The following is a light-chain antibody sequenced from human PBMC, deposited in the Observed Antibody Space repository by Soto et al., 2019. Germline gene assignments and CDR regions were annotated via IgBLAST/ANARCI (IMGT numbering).Light chain of an antibody. J-gene: IGKJ4*01. CDR3: TQHNSYPVT. CDR2: AAS. CDR1: QGIRND. V-gene: IGKV1-17*01. Sequence: DLQMTQSPSSLSASVGDRVTITCRASQGIRNDLAWYQQRPGKAPKRLIYAASTLQSGVPSRFSGSGTGTEFTLTIDSLQPEDSATYYCTQHNSYPVTFGGGTKVGIK.